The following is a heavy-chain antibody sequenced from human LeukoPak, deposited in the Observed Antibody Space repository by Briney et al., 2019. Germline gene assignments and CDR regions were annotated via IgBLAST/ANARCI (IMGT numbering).Heavy chain of an antibody. Sequence: ASVKVSCKASGYTFSSYAMNWVRQAPGQGLEWMGWINTNTGNPTYAQGFTGRFVFSLDTSVSTAYLQISSLQAEDTAVYYCARSNNDGDYLGVGFDYWGQGTLVTVSS. CDR1: GYTFSSYA. J-gene: IGHJ4*02. D-gene: IGHD4-17*01. CDR2: INTNTGNP. V-gene: IGHV7-4-1*02. CDR3: ARSNNDGDYLGVGFDY.